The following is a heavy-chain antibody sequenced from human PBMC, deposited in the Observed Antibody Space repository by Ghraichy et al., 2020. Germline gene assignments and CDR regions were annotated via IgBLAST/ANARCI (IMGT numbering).Heavy chain of an antibody. CDR3: ALGSSRGWFFDY. CDR2: TYYRSKWYS. V-gene: IGHV6-1*01. Sequence: LRLSCAISGDSVSSNSAAWNWIRQSPSRGLEWLGRTYYRSKWYSDYAVSVKSRIIINPDTSKNQFSLQLNSVTPEDTAVYYCALGSSRGWFFDYWGQGTLVTVSS. J-gene: IGHJ4*02. D-gene: IGHD6-19*01. CDR1: GDSVSSNSAA.